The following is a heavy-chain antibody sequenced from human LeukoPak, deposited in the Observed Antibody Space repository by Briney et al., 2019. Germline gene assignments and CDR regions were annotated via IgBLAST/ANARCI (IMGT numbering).Heavy chain of an antibody. J-gene: IGHJ4*02. V-gene: IGHV4-59*08. Sequence: SETLSLTCTVSGGSISSYYWSWIRQPPGKGLEWTGYIYYSGSTNYNPSLKSRVTISVDTSKNQFSLKLSSVTATDTAFYYCARHWETSSWYVDYWGQGTLVTVSS. CDR2: IYYSGST. D-gene: IGHD6-13*01. CDR3: ARHWETSSWYVDY. CDR1: GGSISSYY.